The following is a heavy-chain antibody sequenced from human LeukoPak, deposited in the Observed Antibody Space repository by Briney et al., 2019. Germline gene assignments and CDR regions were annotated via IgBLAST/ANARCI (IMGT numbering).Heavy chain of an antibody. CDR2: ISGSGGST. CDR1: GFTFSSYG. J-gene: IGHJ4*02. Sequence: GGPLRLSCAASGFTFSSYGMSWVRQAPGKGLEWVSAISGSGGSTYYADSVKGRFTISRDNAKNSLYLQMNSLRAEDTAVYYCARLVATYFDYWGQGTLVTVSS. CDR3: ARLVATYFDY. D-gene: IGHD2-2*01. V-gene: IGHV3-23*01.